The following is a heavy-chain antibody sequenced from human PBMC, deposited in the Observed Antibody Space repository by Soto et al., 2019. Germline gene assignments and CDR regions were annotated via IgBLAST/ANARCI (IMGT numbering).Heavy chain of an antibody. J-gene: IGHJ4*02. D-gene: IGHD6-19*01. Sequence: GGSLRLSCAASGFTFSSYAMSWVRQAPGKGLEWVSAISGSGGSTYYADSVKGRFTISRDNSKNTLYLQLNSLRAEDTAVYYCAKKGPIAVAGTVDYWGQGTLVTVSS. CDR1: GFTFSSYA. V-gene: IGHV3-23*01. CDR2: ISGSGGST. CDR3: AKKGPIAVAGTVDY.